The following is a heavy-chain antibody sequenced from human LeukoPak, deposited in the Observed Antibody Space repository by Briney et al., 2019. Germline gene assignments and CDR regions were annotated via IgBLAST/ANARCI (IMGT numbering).Heavy chain of an antibody. Sequence: SETLSLTCAVYGGSFNGYYWSWIRQPPGKGLEWIGEINRSGSTNYSPSLKSRVTLSVDTSKNQFSLRLSSVTAADTAVYYCARDSGYDYVSDYWGQGTLVTVSS. CDR3: ARDSGYDYVSDY. D-gene: IGHD5-12*01. V-gene: IGHV4-34*01. J-gene: IGHJ4*02. CDR2: INRSGST. CDR1: GGSFNGYY.